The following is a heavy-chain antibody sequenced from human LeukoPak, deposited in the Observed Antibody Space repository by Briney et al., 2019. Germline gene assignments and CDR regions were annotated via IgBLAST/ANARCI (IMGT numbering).Heavy chain of an antibody. Sequence: PSETLSLTCTVSGGSISSYYWSWIRQPAGKGLEWIGRIYTSGSTNYNPSLKSRVTMSVDTSKNQFSLKLSSVTAADTAVYYCARVIGRYGAGEAFDIWGQGTMVTVSS. D-gene: IGHD4-17*01. CDR1: GGSISSYY. V-gene: IGHV4-4*07. J-gene: IGHJ3*02. CDR2: IYTSGST. CDR3: ARVIGRYGAGEAFDI.